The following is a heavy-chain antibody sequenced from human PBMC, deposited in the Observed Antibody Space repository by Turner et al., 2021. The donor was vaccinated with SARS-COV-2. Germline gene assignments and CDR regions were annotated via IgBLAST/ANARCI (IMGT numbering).Heavy chain of an antibody. CDR2: IYYSGTT. J-gene: IGHJ5*02. V-gene: IGHV4-39*01. CDR3: ARLDYDFWSGYYTGWFDP. CDR1: GGPVSSSRYY. D-gene: IGHD3-3*01. Sequence: QLQLQESGPGLVKPSETLSLTCTVAGGPVSSSRYYWGWIRQPPGKGLEWIGSIYYSGTTYYTPSLKSRVTISVDTSTNQFSLKLSSVTAADTAVYYCARLDYDFWSGYYTGWFDPGGQGTLVTVSS.